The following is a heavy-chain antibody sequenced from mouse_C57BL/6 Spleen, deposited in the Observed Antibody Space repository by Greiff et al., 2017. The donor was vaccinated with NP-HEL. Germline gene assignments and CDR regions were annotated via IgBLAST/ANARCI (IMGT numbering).Heavy chain of an antibody. CDR1: GYTFTDYY. D-gene: IGHD1-1*01. J-gene: IGHJ4*01. CDR3: ARSYYGSSLYYAMDY. V-gene: IGHV1-75*01. Sequence: QVQLQQSGPELVKPGASVKISCKASGYTFTDYYINWVKQRPGQGLEWIGWIFPGSGSTYYNEKFKGKATLTVDKSSSTAYMLLSSLTSEDSAVYFCARSYYGSSLYYAMDYWGQGTSVTVSS. CDR2: IFPGSGST.